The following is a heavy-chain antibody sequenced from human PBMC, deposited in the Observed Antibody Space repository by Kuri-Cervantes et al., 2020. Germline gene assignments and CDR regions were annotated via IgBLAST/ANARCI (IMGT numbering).Heavy chain of an antibody. J-gene: IGHJ4*02. D-gene: IGHD3-22*01. Sequence: GESLKISCAASGFTFSSYAMSWVRQAPGKGLEWVSAISGSGGSTYYADSVKGRFTISRDNAKNSLYLQMNSLRAEDTALYYCARARTMIVDVDFWGQGTLVTVSS. CDR2: ISGSGGST. V-gene: IGHV3-23*01. CDR1: GFTFSSYA. CDR3: ARARTMIVDVDF.